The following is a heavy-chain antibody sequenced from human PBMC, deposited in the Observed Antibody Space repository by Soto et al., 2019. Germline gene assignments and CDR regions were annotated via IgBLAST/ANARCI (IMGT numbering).Heavy chain of an antibody. CDR3: ARRGDYYDSPDFDY. D-gene: IGHD3-22*01. V-gene: IGHV4-34*01. CDR2: INHSGST. Sequence: QVQLQQWGAGLLKPSETLSLTCAVYGGSFSGYYWSWIRQPPGKGLEWIGEINHSGSTNYNPSLKSRVTISVDTSKNQFSLKLSSVTAADTAVYYCARRGDYYDSPDFDYWGQGTLVTVSS. CDR1: GGSFSGYY. J-gene: IGHJ4*02.